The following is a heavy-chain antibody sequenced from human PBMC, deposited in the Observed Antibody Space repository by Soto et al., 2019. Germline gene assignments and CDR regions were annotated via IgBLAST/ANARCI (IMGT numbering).Heavy chain of an antibody. CDR1: GGSISSYY. V-gene: IGHV4-59*01. D-gene: IGHD6-19*01. J-gene: IGHJ1*01. CDR3: ARGGYSSGWHRLSSAEYFQH. Sequence: KPSETLSLTCTVSGGSISSYYWSWIRQPPGKGLEWIGYIYYSGSTNYNPSLKSRVTISVDTSKNQFSLKLSSVTAADTAAYYCARGGYSSGWHRLSSAEYFQHWGQGTLVTVAS. CDR2: IYYSGST.